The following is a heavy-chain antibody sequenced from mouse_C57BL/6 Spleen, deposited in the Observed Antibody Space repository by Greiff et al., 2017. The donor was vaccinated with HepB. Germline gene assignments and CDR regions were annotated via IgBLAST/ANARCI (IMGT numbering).Heavy chain of an antibody. CDR2: INPNYGTT. CDR1: GYSFTDYN. V-gene: IGHV1-39*01. CDR3: ASSYDNGGSYGYFDD. Sequence: EVQLQQSGPELVRPGASVKISCKASGYSFTDYNMNWVKQSNGKSLEWIGVINPNYGTTSYNQKFKGKATLTAAQSSSTAYMQLNSLTSEDSADYYGASSYDNGGSYGYFDDWGKGTTVTVSS. D-gene: IGHD1-1*01. J-gene: IGHJ1*03.